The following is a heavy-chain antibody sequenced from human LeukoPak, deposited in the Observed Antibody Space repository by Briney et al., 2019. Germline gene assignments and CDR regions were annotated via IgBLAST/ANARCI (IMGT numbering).Heavy chain of an antibody. D-gene: IGHD5-12*01. V-gene: IGHV4-59*12. CDR3: ARGARVGYSGYAPGY. J-gene: IGHJ4*02. CDR1: GGSISSYY. CDR2: IYYSGST. Sequence: SETLSLTCTVSGGSISSYYWSWIRQPPGKGLEWIGYIYYSGSTNYNPSLKSRVTISVGTSKNQFSLKLSSVTAADTAVYYCARGARVGYSGYAPGYWGQGTLVTVSS.